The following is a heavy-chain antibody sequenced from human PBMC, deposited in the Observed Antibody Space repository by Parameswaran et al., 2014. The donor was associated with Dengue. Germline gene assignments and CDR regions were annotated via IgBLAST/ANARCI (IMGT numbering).Heavy chain of an antibody. CDR2: IYYSGST. V-gene: IGHV4-39*01. D-gene: IGHD4-17*01. Sequence: WIRQPPGKGLEWIGSIYYSGSTYYNPSLKSRVTIFVDTSKNQISLNLSSVTAADTAMYYCARVDEYGDYEHWGQGTLVTVSS. J-gene: IGHJ1*01. CDR3: ARVDEYGDYEH.